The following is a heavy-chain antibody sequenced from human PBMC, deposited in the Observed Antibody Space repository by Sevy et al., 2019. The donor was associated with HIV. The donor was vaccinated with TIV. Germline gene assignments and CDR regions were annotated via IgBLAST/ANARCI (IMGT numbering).Heavy chain of an antibody. CDR2: TYYRSKWYN. CDR1: GDSVSSNSAA. Sequence: KQSQTLSLTCAISGDSVSSNSAAWNWIRQSPSRGLEWLGRTYYRSKWYNDYAVSVKSRITINPDTSKNQLSLQLNSVTPEDTAVYYCARDGGDIVATIYYFDYWGQGTLVTVSS. J-gene: IGHJ4*02. V-gene: IGHV6-1*01. CDR3: ARDGGDIVATIYYFDY. D-gene: IGHD5-12*01.